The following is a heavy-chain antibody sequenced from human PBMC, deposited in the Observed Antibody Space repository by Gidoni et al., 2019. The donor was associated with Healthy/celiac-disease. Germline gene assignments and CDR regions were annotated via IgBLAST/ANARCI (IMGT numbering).Heavy chain of an antibody. Sequence: EVQLVESGGGLVQPGGSLRLSCAASGFTFSSYWRSWVRQAPGKGLEWVANIKQDGSEKYYVDSVKGRVTISRDNAKNSLYLQMNSLRAEDTAVYYCARGAQQWLADYYYYGMDVWGQGTTVTVSS. D-gene: IGHD6-19*01. V-gene: IGHV3-7*01. J-gene: IGHJ6*02. CDR2: IKQDGSEK. CDR3: ARGAQQWLADYYYYGMDV. CDR1: GFTFSSYW.